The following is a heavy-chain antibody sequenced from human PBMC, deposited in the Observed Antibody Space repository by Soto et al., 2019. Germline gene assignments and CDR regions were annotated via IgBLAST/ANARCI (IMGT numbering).Heavy chain of an antibody. D-gene: IGHD3-9*01. V-gene: IGHV3-23*01. CDR3: AKGLIRYFFGEDDAFDI. CDR2: ISGSGGST. J-gene: IGHJ3*02. Sequence: EVQLLESGGGLVQPGGSLRLSCAASGFTFSSYAMSWVRQAPGKGLEWVSAISGSGGSTYYADSVKGRFTISRDNSKNTLYLQMNSLRAEDTAVYYCAKGLIRYFFGEDDAFDIWGQGTMVTVSS. CDR1: GFTFSSYA.